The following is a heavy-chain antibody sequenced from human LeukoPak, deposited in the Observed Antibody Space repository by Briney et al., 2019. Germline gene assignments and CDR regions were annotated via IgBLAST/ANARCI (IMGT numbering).Heavy chain of an antibody. V-gene: IGHV4-61*08. Sequence: SETLSLTCTVSGGSISSGGYYWSWIRQPPGKGLEWIGYIYYSGSTNYNPSLKSRVTISVDTSKNQFSLKLSSVTAADTAVYYCARGTYDFWSPNWFDPWGQGTLVTVSS. D-gene: IGHD3-3*01. J-gene: IGHJ5*02. CDR1: GGSISSGGYY. CDR2: IYYSGST. CDR3: ARGTYDFWSPNWFDP.